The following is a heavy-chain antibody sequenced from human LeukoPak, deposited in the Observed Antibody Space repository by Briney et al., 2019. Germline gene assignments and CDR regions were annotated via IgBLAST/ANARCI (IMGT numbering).Heavy chain of an antibody. CDR3: ARVGDIVATIHWFDP. Sequence: PSETLSLTCAVSGGSISSGGYSWSWIRQPPGKGLEWIGYIYYSGSTYYNPSLKSRVTISVDTSKNQFSLKLSSVTAADTAVYYCARVGDIVATIHWFDPWGQGTLVTVSS. J-gene: IGHJ5*02. CDR1: GGSISSGGYS. CDR2: IYYSGST. D-gene: IGHD5-12*01. V-gene: IGHV4-30-2*05.